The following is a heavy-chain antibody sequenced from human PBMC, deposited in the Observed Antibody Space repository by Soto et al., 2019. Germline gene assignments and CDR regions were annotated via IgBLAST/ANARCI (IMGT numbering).Heavy chain of an antibody. V-gene: IGHV3-74*01. CDR2: MNSDGSST. J-gene: IGHJ6*02. CDR1: GFTFSNHW. CDR3: ARDTHYYDTSNYYRTYGMDV. D-gene: IGHD3-22*01. Sequence: EVQLVESGGGLVQPGGSLRLSCAASGFTFSNHWMHWVRQAPGKGLIWVSRMNSDGSSTTYADSVKGRFTISRDNAKNTVYLQMNSLRAEDTAVYYCARDTHYYDTSNYYRTYGMDVWGQGTAV.